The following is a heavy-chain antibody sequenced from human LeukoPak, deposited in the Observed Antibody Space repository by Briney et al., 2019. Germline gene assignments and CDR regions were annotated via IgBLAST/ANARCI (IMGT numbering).Heavy chain of an antibody. Sequence: GASVKVSCKASGYTFTGYYMHWVRQAPGQGLEWMGWINPNSGGTNYAQKFQGRVTMTRDTSISTAYMELSRLRSDDTAAYYCALEGVYSGSYWRGNYYYYMDVWGKGTTVTISS. CDR2: INPNSGGT. D-gene: IGHD1-26*01. J-gene: IGHJ6*03. CDR3: ALEGVYSGSYWRGNYYYYMDV. CDR1: GYTFTGYY. V-gene: IGHV1-2*02.